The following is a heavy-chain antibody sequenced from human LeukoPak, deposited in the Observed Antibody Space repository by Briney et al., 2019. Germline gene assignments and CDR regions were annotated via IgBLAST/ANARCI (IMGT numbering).Heavy chain of an antibody. J-gene: IGHJ4*01. V-gene: IGHV4-4*07. CDR2: IYSGGST. CDR1: GGSISSYY. D-gene: IGHD3-22*01. CDR3: AKPPPLPRPDSGNGYFFDH. Sequence: SETLSLTCTVSGGSISSYYWSWIRQPAGKGLEWIGRIYSGGSTNYNPSLKSRVTMSVDTSKSQFSLKLSSVTAADTAVYYWAKPPPLPRPDSGNGYFFDHWGQGTLVSVSS.